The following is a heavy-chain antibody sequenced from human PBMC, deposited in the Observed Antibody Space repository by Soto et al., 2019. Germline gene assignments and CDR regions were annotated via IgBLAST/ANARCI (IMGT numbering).Heavy chain of an antibody. CDR1: GFTLSSYS. D-gene: IGHD6-19*01. J-gene: IGHJ6*01. V-gene: IGHV3-48*02. Sequence: EVQLVESGGGLVQPGGSLRLSCAASGFTLSSYSMHWVRQAPGKGLEWVSYISGSGGTIYHADSVKGRFTITRDNAKNSLSVKMNCLRDEDPAEYFCGRETGLRRIGWSYYG. CDR3: GRETGLRRIGWSYYG. CDR2: ISGSGGTI.